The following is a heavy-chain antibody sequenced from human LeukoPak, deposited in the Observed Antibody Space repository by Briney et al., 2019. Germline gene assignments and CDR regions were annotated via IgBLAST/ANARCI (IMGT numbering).Heavy chain of an antibody. J-gene: IGHJ4*02. Sequence: GGSLRLSCAASGFTFASYTITWVRQAPGKGLEWVSSISGSGSTTYYAESVKGRFTISRDNSKNTLSLQMNSLRVEDTAVYYCARGGTPGYSSGRIDYWGQGTLVTVSS. CDR3: ARGGTPGYSSGRIDY. V-gene: IGHV3-23*01. D-gene: IGHD6-19*01. CDR2: ISGSGSTT. CDR1: GFTFASYT.